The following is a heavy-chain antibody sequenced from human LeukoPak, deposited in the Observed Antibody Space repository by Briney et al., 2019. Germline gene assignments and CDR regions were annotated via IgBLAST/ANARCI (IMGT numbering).Heavy chain of an antibody. J-gene: IGHJ6*03. Sequence: SVKVSCKASGGTFSSYAISWVRQAPGQGLEWMGGIIPIFGTANYAQTFQDRVTLTADESTNTAYMELNSLRSEDTAVYYCARAPSRYSNVERSVGRWFYYYMDVWGQGTTVTVSS. CDR3: ARAPSRYSNVERSVGRWFYYYMDV. V-gene: IGHV1-69*13. CDR1: GGTFSSYA. CDR2: IIPIFGTA. D-gene: IGHD4-11*01.